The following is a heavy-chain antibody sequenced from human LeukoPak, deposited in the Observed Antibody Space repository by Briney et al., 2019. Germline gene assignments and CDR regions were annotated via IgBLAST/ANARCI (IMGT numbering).Heavy chain of an antibody. CDR2: ITRSSTTI. D-gene: IGHD6-19*01. V-gene: IGHV3-48*01. CDR1: GFNFSIYS. CDR3: AKARGSGFQRGDAFDV. J-gene: IGHJ3*01. Sequence: PGGSLRLSCAASGFNFSIYSMNWVRQAPGKGLEWVSYITRSSTTIYYADSVKGRFTISRDNSKSTLYVEVDSLRSDDTAVYYCAKARGSGFQRGDAFDVWGQGTWVTVSS.